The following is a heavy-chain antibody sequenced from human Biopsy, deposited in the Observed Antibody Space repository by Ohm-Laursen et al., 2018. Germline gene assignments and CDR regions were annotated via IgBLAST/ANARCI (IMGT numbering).Heavy chain of an antibody. J-gene: IGHJ4*02. CDR2: IYYTGST. Sequence: SDTLSLTCTVSRDSISNYYWTWTRQSPGKGLEWIGYIYYTGSTNYNPSVKSRVTISVDTSKNQFFLKLNSVTAADTAVYFCARDSRGGHLNTTLITGKNLDSWGQGILVTVSS. D-gene: IGHD3-16*01. V-gene: IGHV4-59*01. CDR1: RDSISNYY. CDR3: ARDSRGGHLNTTLITGKNLDS.